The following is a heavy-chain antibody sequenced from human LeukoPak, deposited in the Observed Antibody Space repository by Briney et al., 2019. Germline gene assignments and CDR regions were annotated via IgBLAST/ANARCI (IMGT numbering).Heavy chain of an antibody. J-gene: IGHJ3*02. CDR2: INHSGST. V-gene: IGHV4-34*01. Sequence: SETLSLTCGVYGGSFSDYYWNWIRQSPGKGLEWIGEINHSGSTNYNPSLKSRVTISVDTSKNQFSLKLSSVTAADTAVYYCAREKDYYDSSGYYGPGAFDIWGQGTMVTVSS. D-gene: IGHD3-22*01. CDR3: AREKDYYDSSGYYGPGAFDI. CDR1: GGSFSDYY.